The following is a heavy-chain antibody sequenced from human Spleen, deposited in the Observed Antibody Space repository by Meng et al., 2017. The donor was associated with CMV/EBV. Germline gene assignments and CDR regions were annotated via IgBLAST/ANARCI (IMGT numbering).Heavy chain of an antibody. CDR1: EFTFSSSA. V-gene: IGHV3-23*01. CDR2: ISGSGDIT. D-gene: IGHD3-22*01. Sequence: GGSLRLSCTTSEFTFSSSAMNWVRQAPGKGLEWVSSISGSGDITYYADSVKGRFAISRDNSNNTVYLQMNSLRAEDTAVYYCAKNYDSSGYHFDCRGQGTLVTVSS. CDR3: AKNYDSSGYHFDC. J-gene: IGHJ4*02.